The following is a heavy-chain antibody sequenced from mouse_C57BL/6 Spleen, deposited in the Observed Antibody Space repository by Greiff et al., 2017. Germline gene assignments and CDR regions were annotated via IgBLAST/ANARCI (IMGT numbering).Heavy chain of an antibody. Sequence: VQLQQPGAELVKPGASVKLSCKASGYTFTSYWMQWVKQRPGQGLEWIGEIDPSDSYTNYNQKFKGQATLTVDTSSGTAYMQLSSLTSEDSAVYYCARGGLDYFDYWGKGTTLTVSS. CDR2: IDPSDSYT. CDR1: GYTFTSYW. D-gene: IGHD2-4*01. J-gene: IGHJ2*01. CDR3: ARGGLDYFDY. V-gene: IGHV1-50*01.